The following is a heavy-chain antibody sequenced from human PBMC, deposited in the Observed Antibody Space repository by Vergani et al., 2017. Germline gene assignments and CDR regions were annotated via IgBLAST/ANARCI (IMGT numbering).Heavy chain of an antibody. V-gene: IGHV4-30-4*07. CDR3: ARTKSSHDYGYYFDY. CDR1: GGSISSGGYY. D-gene: IGHD4-17*01. Sequence: QLQLQESGSGLVKPSQTLSLTCAVSGGSISSGGYYWSWIRQPPGKGLEWIGYIYYSGSTYYNPSLKSRVTISVDTSKNQFSLKLSSVTAADTAVYYCARTKSSHDYGYYFDYWGQGTLVTGSS. J-gene: IGHJ4*02. CDR2: IYYSGST.